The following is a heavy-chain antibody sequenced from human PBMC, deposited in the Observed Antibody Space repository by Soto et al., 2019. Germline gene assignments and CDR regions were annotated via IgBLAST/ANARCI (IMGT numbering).Heavy chain of an antibody. CDR3: ARDLSSMDTASHGV. Sequence: QVQLVESGGGVVQPGRSLRLSCAASGFTFSSYAMHWVRQAPGKGLEWVAVISYDGSNKYYADSVKGRFTISRDNSKNTLYLQMNSLRAEDTAVYYCARDLSSMDTASHGVWGQGTMVTVSS. V-gene: IGHV3-30-3*01. J-gene: IGHJ3*01. CDR2: ISYDGSNK. D-gene: IGHD5-18*01. CDR1: GFTFSSYA.